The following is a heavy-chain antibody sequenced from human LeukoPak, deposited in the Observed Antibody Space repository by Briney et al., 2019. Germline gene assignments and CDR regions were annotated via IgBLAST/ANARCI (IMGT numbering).Heavy chain of an antibody. CDR2: IYPGGSDN. CDR1: GYSFTSYW. J-gene: IGHJ4*02. Sequence: GESPKICCKGSGYSFTSYWIGWVRQTPGKGLEWMGIIYPGGSDNRYSPSFKTQVTTSTDKSFSTAYPQWSSLKASDTATYYCARQGIERDPHPAMANFDYWGEKPRVTLS. D-gene: IGHD5-18*01. V-gene: IGHV5-51*01. CDR3: ARQGIERDPHPAMANFDY.